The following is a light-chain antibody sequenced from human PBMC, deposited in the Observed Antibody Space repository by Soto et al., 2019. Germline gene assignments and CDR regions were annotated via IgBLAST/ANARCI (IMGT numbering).Light chain of an antibody. V-gene: IGLV1-40*01. CDR1: TSDIGAGFD. CDR2: GNT. CDR3: QSYDSSLSGNYV. Sequence: QSVLTQPPSVSGAPGQRVTISCTGSTSDIGAGFDVHWYQQLPGKAPKLLIYGNTNRPSGVPDQFSGSRSGTSASLAITGLQAEDEADYYCQSYDSSLSGNYVFGTGTKVTVL. J-gene: IGLJ1*01.